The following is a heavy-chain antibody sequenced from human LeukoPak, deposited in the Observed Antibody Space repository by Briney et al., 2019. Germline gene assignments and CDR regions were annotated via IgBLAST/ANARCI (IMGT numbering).Heavy chain of an antibody. D-gene: IGHD3-22*01. V-gene: IGHV1-18*01. CDR3: ARKYYYDSSGYSIPEAFDI. CDR2: ISGYNGNT. Sequence: ASVKVSCKASGYSFSNYGLSWVRQAPGQGLEWMGWISGYNGNTNCAQKLQGRVTMTTDTSTSTAYMELRSLRSDDTAVYYCARKYYYDSSGYSIPEAFDIWGQGTMVTVSS. J-gene: IGHJ3*02. CDR1: GYSFSNYG.